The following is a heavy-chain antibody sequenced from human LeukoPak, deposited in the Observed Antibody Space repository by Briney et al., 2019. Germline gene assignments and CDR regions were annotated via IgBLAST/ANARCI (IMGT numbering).Heavy chain of an antibody. CDR3: AGFPGYSYGDLSYYGLRV. CDR2: ISNTGGFT. CDR1: GFTFSTSA. D-gene: IGHD5-18*01. J-gene: IGHJ6*02. V-gene: IGHV3-23*01. Sequence: GGSLRLSCVTSGFTFSTSAMSWVRQAPGKGLEWVSSISNTGGFTYHADPMKGRFTISRDNSKNTLFLQMNSLRVEDTAVYYCAGFPGYSYGDLSYYGLRVWGQGTTVTVSS.